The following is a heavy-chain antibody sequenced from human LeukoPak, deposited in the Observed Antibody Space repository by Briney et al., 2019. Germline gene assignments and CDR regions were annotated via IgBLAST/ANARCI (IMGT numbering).Heavy chain of an antibody. V-gene: IGHV3-20*04. J-gene: IGHJ4*02. CDR2: INWNGGST. CDR3: AREFLAELRMVCVDY. CDR1: GLRLDDYG. Sequence: PGGSLRLSGAASGLRLDDYGLNWVRQAPGQGLEWVSGINWNGGSTGYADSVKGRFTISRDNAKNSLYLQMSSLRAEDTALYYCAREFLAELRMVCVDYWGQGTLVTVSS. D-gene: IGHD1-26*01.